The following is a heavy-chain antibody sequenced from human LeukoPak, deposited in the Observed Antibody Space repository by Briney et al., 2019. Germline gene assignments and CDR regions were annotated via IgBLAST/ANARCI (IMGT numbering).Heavy chain of an antibody. CDR3: ASVYYGYYFGY. CDR1: GFTFSSYW. D-gene: IGHD3-10*01. J-gene: IGHJ4*02. CDR2: IKQDGSEK. Sequence: PGGSLRLSCAASGFTFSSYWMSWVRQAPGKGLEWVANIKQDGSEKYYVDSVKGRFTISRDNAKNSLYLQMNSLRAEDTAVYYCASVYYGYYFGYWGQGTLVTVSS. V-gene: IGHV3-7*01.